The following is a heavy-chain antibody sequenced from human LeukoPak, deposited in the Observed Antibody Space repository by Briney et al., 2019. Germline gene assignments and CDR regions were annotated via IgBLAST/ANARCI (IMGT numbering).Heavy chain of an antibody. CDR1: GGSISSSSYD. D-gene: IGHD1-26*01. CDR2: IYYSGST. CDR3: ARGGGSYPIDY. J-gene: IGHJ4*02. V-gene: IGHV4-39*01. Sequence: SETLSLTCTVSGGSISSSSYDWGWIRQPPGKGLEWIGSIYYSGSTYYNPSLKSRVTISVDTSKNQFSLKLSSVTAADTAVYYCARGGGSYPIDYWGQGTLVTVSS.